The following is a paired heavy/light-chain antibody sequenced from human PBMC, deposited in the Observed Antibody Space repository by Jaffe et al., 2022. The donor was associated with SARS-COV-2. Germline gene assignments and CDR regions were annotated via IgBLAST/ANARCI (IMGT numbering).Heavy chain of an antibody. CDR2: INAGNGNT. Sequence: QVQLVQSGAEVKKPGASVKVSCKASGYTFTSYAMHWVRQAPGQRLEWMGWINAGNGNTKYSQKFQGRVTITRDTSASTAYMELSSLRSEDTAVYYCARESYYYDSSGYYRWSYYFDYWGQGTLVTVSS. J-gene: IGHJ4*02. V-gene: IGHV1-3*01. CDR3: ARESYYYDSSGYYRWSYYFDY. CDR1: GYTFTSYA. D-gene: IGHD3-22*01.
Light chain of an antibody. CDR2: EVS. CDR1: SSDVGGYNY. J-gene: IGLJ2*01. V-gene: IGLV2-14*01. CDR3: SSYTSSKDVV. Sequence: QSALTQPASVSGSPGQSITISCTGTSSDVGGYNYVSWYQQHPGKAPKLMIYEVSNRPSGVSNRFSGSKSGNTASLTISGLQAEDEADYYCSSYTSSKDVVFGGGTKLTVL.